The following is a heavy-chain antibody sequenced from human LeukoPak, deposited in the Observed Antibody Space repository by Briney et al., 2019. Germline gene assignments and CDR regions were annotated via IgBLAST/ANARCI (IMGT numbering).Heavy chain of an antibody. CDR2: ISWNSGSI. D-gene: IGHD3-10*01. Sequence: PGGSLRLSCAASGFTFDGYAMHWVRQAPGKGLEWVSGISWNSGSIGYADSVKGRFTISRDNAKNSLYLQMNSLRAEDTALYYCAKAPYGSGSYFFDYWGQGTLVTVSS. V-gene: IGHV3-9*01. CDR1: GFTFDGYA. CDR3: AKAPYGSGSYFFDY. J-gene: IGHJ4*02.